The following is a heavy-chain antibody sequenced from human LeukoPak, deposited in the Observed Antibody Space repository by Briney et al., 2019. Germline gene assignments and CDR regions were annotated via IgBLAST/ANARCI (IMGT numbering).Heavy chain of an antibody. J-gene: IGHJ1*01. CDR1: GFTFSTYG. CDR3: AKDAPPLAMADGGYLQH. CDR2: IWYDGSHQ. D-gene: IGHD5-18*01. V-gene: IGHV3-30*02. Sequence: GGSLRLSCAASGFTFSTYGMHWVRQAPGKGLEWVSVIWYDGSHQNYADSVKGRFTISRDKSKNTVYLQMNSLRAEDTAVYYCAKDAPPLAMADGGYLQHWGQGTLVTVSS.